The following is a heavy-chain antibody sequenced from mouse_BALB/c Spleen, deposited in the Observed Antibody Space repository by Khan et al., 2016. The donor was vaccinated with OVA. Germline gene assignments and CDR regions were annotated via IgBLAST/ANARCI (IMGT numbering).Heavy chain of an antibody. CDR1: GYAFSSSW. CDR3: GRYFGSSFAY. CDR2: IYPGDGDT. Sequence: QVQLKQSGAELVRPGSSVKISCKAAGYAFSSSWMNWVKQRPGQGLEWIGQIYPGDGDTNYNGKFKGKATLTADKSSSTAYMQLSSLTSEDSAVYFCGRYFGSSFAYWGQGTLVTVSA. J-gene: IGHJ3*01. V-gene: IGHV1-80*01. D-gene: IGHD1-1*01.